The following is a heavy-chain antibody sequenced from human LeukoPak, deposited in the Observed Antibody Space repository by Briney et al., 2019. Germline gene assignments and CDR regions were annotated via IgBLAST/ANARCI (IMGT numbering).Heavy chain of an antibody. CDR3: ARAGPPDYYYYYMDV. Sequence: ASVKVSCKASAYTFTGYYMHWVRQAPGQGLEWMGWINPNSGGTNYAQKFQGRVTMTRDTSISTAYMELSRLRSDDTAVYYCARAGPPDYYYYYMDVWGKGTTVTVSS. CDR1: AYTFTGYY. V-gene: IGHV1-2*02. CDR2: INPNSGGT. J-gene: IGHJ6*03.